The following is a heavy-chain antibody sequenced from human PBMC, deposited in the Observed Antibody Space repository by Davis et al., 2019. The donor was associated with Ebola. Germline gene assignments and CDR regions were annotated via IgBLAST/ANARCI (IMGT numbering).Heavy chain of an antibody. V-gene: IGHV3-23*01. CDR3: ARVSSSGDFDY. J-gene: IGHJ4*02. D-gene: IGHD6-6*01. CDR2: ISGSGGST. CDR1: GFTFSNYA. Sequence: GGSLRLSCAASGFTFSNYAMTWVRQAPGKGLEWVSIISGSGGSTYYAGSVKGRFTISRDNSKNTLYLQMNSLRAEDTAVYYCARVSSSGDFDYWGQGTLVTVSS.